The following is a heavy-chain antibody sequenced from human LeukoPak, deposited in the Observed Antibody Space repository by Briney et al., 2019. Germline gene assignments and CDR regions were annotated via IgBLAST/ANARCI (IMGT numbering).Heavy chain of an antibody. Sequence: SETLSLTCTVSGDSISNYFWSWIRQPPGKGLEWIGYIYTSGSTNYNPSLKRRVTISVDTSENQFSLKLTSVTAADTAVYYCARSYSRSSHFDNWGQGTLVTVSS. CDR3: ARSYSRSSHFDN. CDR1: GDSISNYF. CDR2: IYTSGST. V-gene: IGHV4-4*09. J-gene: IGHJ4*02. D-gene: IGHD6-6*01.